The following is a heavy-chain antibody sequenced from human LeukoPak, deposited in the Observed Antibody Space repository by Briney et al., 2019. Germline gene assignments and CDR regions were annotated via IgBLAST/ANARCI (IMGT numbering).Heavy chain of an antibody. CDR2: ISAYNGNT. V-gene: IGHV1-18*01. CDR3: TRVPYGGYDEDY. CDR1: GYTFTSYG. Sequence: ASVKVSCKASGYTFTSYGISWVRQAPGHGLEWMGWISAYNGNTNYAQKLRGRVTMTTDTSTSTAYMELRSLRAEATAVYYCTRVPYGGYDEDYWGQGTLVTVSS. J-gene: IGHJ4*02. D-gene: IGHD5-12*01.